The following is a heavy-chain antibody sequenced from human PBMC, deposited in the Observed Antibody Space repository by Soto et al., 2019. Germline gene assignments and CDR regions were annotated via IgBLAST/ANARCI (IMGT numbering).Heavy chain of an antibody. Sequence: SETLSLTCSVSGGSISSSNYYWAWIRQPPGKGLEWIGSIYYIGNTYYNPSLKSRVTMSVDTSKNQFSLKVTSVTAADTAIYYCAREDRTNGYNSDYWGQGTLGTVSS. V-gene: IGHV4-39*01. CDR2: IYYIGNT. D-gene: IGHD1-1*01. J-gene: IGHJ4*02. CDR3: AREDRTNGYNSDY. CDR1: GGSISSSNYY.